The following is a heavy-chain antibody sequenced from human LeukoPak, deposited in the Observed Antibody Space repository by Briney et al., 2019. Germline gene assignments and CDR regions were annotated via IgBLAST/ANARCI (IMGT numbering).Heavy chain of an antibody. V-gene: IGHV4-34*01. CDR1: GGSFSGYY. Sequence: SETLSLTCAVYGGSFSGYYWSWIRQPPGKGLEWIGEINHSGSTNYNPSLKSRVTTSVDTSKNQFSLKLSSVTAADTAVYYCARRSLYGKKVQFDYWGQGTLVTVSS. J-gene: IGHJ4*02. D-gene: IGHD4-17*01. CDR2: INHSGST. CDR3: ARRSLYGKKVQFDY.